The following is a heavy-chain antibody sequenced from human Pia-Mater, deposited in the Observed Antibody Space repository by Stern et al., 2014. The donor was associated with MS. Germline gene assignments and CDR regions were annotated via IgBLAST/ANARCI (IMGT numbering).Heavy chain of an antibody. Sequence: EVQLVESGGGLVKPGESLRLSCAVSGFTFTHYSMTWVRQAPGQGLEWVSSIRDYGNYIYYADSVRGRFTISSDNPKNSLYLQMHTLRAEDTAVYYCATLGTLTGPIENGGQGTLVTVSS. J-gene: IGHJ1*01. CDR2: IRDYGNYI. CDR3: ATLGTLTGPIEN. D-gene: IGHD3-9*01. V-gene: IGHV3-21*01. CDR1: GFTFTHYS.